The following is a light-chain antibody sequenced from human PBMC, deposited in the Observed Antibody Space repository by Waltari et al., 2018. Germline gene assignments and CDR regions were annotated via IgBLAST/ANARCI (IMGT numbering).Light chain of an antibody. CDR2: RDN. V-gene: IGLV3-1*01. CDR3: QAWDSSTAV. Sequence: SYELTQPPSVSVSPGQTASITCSGEKSGEKYAYWYHQKPGQSPLLVIYRDNMRPSGIPERFSGSNSGNTATLTISGTQAMDEADYYCQAWDSSTAVFGTGTKVTVL. CDR1: KSGEKY. J-gene: IGLJ1*01.